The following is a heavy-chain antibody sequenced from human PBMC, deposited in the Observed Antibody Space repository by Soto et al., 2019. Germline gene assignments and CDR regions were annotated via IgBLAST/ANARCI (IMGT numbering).Heavy chain of an antibody. D-gene: IGHD4-17*01. J-gene: IGHJ5*02. V-gene: IGHV1-69*06. CDR1: GGTFSSYA. Sequence: GASMKVSCKASGGTFSSYAISWVRQAPGQGLEWMGGIIPIFGTANYAQKFQGRVTITADKSTSTAYMELSSLRSEDTAVYYCARDPLTGVTTSPWGQGTLVTVSS. CDR2: IIPIFGTA. CDR3: ARDPLTGVTTSP.